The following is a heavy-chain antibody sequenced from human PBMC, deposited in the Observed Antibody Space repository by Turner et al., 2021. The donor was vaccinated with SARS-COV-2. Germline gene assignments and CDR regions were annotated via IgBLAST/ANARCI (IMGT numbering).Heavy chain of an antibody. CDR3: ARDREDCSSTSCYEAD. D-gene: IGHD2-2*01. Sequence: QVQLVESGGGVAQPGRSLRLSCAASGFTFRNYGLHWVRQAPGKGLVWVAVMSYDGSNNYYADSVKGRFTISRDNSKNTLYLQMNSLRAEDTAVYYCARDREDCSSTSCYEADWGQGTLVTVSS. CDR2: MSYDGSNN. V-gene: IGHV3-30-3*01. CDR1: GFTFRNYG. J-gene: IGHJ4*02.